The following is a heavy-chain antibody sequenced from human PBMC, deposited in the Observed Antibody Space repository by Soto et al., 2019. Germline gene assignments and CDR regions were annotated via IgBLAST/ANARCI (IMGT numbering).Heavy chain of an antibody. CDR3: ARYRVNWNDGQVYAFDI. V-gene: IGHV3-7*01. CDR1: GFTFSSYW. J-gene: IGHJ3*02. CDR2: IKKDGSDK. D-gene: IGHD1-1*01. Sequence: GGSLRLSCAASGFTFSSYWMSWVRQAPGKGLEWVANIKKDGSDKYYVDSVKGRFTISRDNAKNSLYLQMNSLRAEDTAVYYCARYRVNWNDGQVYAFDIWGQGTMVTVSS.